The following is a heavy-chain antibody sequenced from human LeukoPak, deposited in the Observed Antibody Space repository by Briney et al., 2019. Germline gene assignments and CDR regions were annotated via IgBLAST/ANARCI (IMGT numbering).Heavy chain of an antibody. D-gene: IGHD3-16*01. J-gene: IGHJ5*02. Sequence: ASVKVSCKPSGHTFTNYGVSWVRQAPGQGLEWMGWINAYNGYTNYARNLQGRVTMTTDTSTSKVYMELRSLTSDDTGVYYCARASFWESPINWFAPWGQGTLVTVSS. V-gene: IGHV1-18*01. CDR2: INAYNGYT. CDR3: ARASFWESPINWFAP. CDR1: GHTFTNYG.